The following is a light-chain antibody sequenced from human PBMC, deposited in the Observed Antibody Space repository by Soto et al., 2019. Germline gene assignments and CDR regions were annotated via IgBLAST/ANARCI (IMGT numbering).Light chain of an antibody. V-gene: IGKV3-20*01. CDR1: QSFNSIY. Sequence: EIVLTQSPGTLSLSPGERATLSCRASQSFNSIYLAWYQQKPGQAPRLLIYGASSRATGIPDRFSGSGSGTDFTVTISRLEPEDFAVYYCHQYDSWTFGQGTMVDIK. CDR3: HQYDSWT. CDR2: GAS. J-gene: IGKJ1*01.